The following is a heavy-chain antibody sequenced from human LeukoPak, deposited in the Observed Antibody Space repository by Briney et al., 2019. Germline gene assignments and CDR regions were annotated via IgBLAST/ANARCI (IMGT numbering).Heavy chain of an antibody. CDR2: ISGSGGST. D-gene: IGHD6-25*01. CDR1: GFTFSSYA. CDR3: AKSLAAVPLDAEYFQH. J-gene: IGHJ1*01. Sequence: PGGSLRLSCAASGFTFSSYAMSWVRQAPGKGLEWVSAISGSGGSTYYADSVKGRFTISRDNSKNTLYLQMNSLRAEDTAVYYCAKSLAAVPLDAEYFQHWGQGTLVTVSS. V-gene: IGHV3-23*01.